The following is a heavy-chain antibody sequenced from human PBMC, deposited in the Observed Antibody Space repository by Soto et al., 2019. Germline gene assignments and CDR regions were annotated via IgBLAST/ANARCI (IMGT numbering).Heavy chain of an antibody. CDR1: GYTFTSYA. Sequence: VKVSCKASGYTFTSYAMHWVRQAPGQRLEWMGWINAGNGNTKYSQKFQGRVTITRDTSASTAYMELSSLRSEDTAVYYCARVPGTTGIFDYWGQGTLVTVSS. CDR3: ARVPGTTGIFDY. CDR2: INAGNGNT. V-gene: IGHV1-3*01. D-gene: IGHD1-1*01. J-gene: IGHJ4*02.